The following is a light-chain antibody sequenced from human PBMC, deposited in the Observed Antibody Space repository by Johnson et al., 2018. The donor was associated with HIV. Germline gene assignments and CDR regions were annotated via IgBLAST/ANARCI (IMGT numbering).Light chain of an antibody. J-gene: IGLJ1*01. CDR3: GTWETGLRAYV. CDR1: KLGDKY. Sequence: VLTQPPSVSVSPGQTASITCSGDKLGDKYACWYQQKPGQSPVLVIYQDSKRPSGIPDRFSGSKSDTSATLAITGLQTGDEAEYYCGTWETGLRAYVFGTGTKVTVL. CDR2: QDS. V-gene: IGLV3-1*01.